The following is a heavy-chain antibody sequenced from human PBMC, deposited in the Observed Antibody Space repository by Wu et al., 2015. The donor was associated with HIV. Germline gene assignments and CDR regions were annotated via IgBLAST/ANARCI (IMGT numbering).Heavy chain of an antibody. D-gene: IGHD6-13*01. CDR1: GGSFSGYY. CDR2: INHSGST. J-gene: IGHJ4*02. Sequence: QVQLQQWGAGLLKPSETLSLTCAVYGGSFSGYYWSWIRQPPGKGLEWIGEINHSGSTNYNPSLKSRVTISVDTSKNQFSLKLSSVTAADTAVYYCARGGRRIAAAGTLGYWGQGTLVTVSS. CDR3: ARGGRRIAAAGTLGY. V-gene: IGHV4-34*01.